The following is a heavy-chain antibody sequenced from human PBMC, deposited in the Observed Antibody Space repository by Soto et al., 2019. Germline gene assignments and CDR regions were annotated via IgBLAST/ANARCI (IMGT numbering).Heavy chain of an antibody. D-gene: IGHD3-22*01. V-gene: IGHV1-46*01. CDR1: GYIFTNYN. CDR3: ARGYYDSSAYSYFDY. CDR2: INPSGGSR. Sequence: VASVKVSCKASGYIFTNYNMHWVRQAPGQGLEWMGTINPSGGSRSYAQKFQGRVTMTRDTSTRTVFMELSSLRSEDTAVYYCARGYYDSSAYSYFDYWGQGTLVTVSS. J-gene: IGHJ4*02.